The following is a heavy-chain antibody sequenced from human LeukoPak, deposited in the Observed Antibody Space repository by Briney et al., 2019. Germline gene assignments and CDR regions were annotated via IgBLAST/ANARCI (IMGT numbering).Heavy chain of an antibody. V-gene: IGHV3-66*02. CDR2: IHSGGRA. J-gene: IGHJ6*04. CDR1: GFSVSSKY. D-gene: IGHD3-10*01. Sequence: SGGSLRLSCAASGFSVSSKYMTWVRQAPGKGLEWVSVIHSGGRAYYADSVKGRFTTSRDNSKNTLDLQMNSLSVEDTAVYYCVGVETITMVRGASGDVWGKGTTVTVSS. CDR3: VGVETITMVRGASGDV.